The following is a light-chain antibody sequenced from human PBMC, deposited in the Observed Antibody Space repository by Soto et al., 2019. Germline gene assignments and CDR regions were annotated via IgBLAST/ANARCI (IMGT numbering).Light chain of an antibody. CDR2: EAS. J-gene: IGKJ3*01. V-gene: IGKV1-33*01. CDR3: QHYDNVPFT. CDR1: QDISNY. Sequence: DIQMTQSPSSLSASVGDRVTITCQASQDISNYLNWYQQKPGKVPKLLIYEASNLETGVPSRFSGSGSGTDFTFTIRSLQPEDIATYYCQHYDNVPFTFGPGTKVDIK.